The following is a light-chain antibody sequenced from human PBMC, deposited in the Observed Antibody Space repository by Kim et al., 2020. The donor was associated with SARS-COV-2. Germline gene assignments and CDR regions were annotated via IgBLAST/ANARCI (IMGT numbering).Light chain of an antibody. CDR1: QNISSY. CDR2: AAS. CDR3: QQYYTYPLT. J-gene: IGKJ4*01. Sequence: ASTGDRVTITCRASQNISSYLAWYQQKPGKAPKLLIYAASTLQSGVPSRYAGNGSGTDFTLTISCLQSEDFATYYCQQYYTYPLTFGGGTKVDIK. V-gene: IGKV1-8*01.